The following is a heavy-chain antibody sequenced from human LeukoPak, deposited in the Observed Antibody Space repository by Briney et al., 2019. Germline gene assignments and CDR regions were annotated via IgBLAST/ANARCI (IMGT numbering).Heavy chain of an antibody. D-gene: IGHD2-2*01. J-gene: IGHJ4*02. CDR3: ARANALYCSSTSCLFDY. CDR2: LNPNSGGT. CDR1: GYTFTDYY. V-gene: IGHV1-2*02. Sequence: ASVKVSCKASGYTFTDYYIHWVRQAPGQGLEWMAWLNPNSGGTYYAQNFHDRITLTRDTSISTAYMELSRLRSDDTAIYYCARANALYCSSTSCLFDYWGQGTLVTVSS.